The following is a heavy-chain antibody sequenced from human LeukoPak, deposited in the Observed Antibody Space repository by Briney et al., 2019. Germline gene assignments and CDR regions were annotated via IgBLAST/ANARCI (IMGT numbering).Heavy chain of an antibody. Sequence: SETLSLTCTVYGGSFSGYYWSWIRQPPGKGLEWIGEINHSGSTSYNPSLKSRVTISVDTSKNQFSLKLSSVTAADTAVYYCARHGDYYDSSVSSQIDYWGQGTLVTVSS. CDR3: ARHGDYYDSSVSSQIDY. V-gene: IGHV4-34*01. CDR1: GGSFSGYY. J-gene: IGHJ4*02. D-gene: IGHD3-22*01. CDR2: INHSGST.